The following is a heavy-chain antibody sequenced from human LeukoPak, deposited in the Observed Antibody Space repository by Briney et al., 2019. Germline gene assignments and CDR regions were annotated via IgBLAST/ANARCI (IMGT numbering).Heavy chain of an antibody. CDR2: ISYDGTNK. CDR1: GFTFSSYG. CDR3: ARDMNNRGAFDI. V-gene: IGHV3-30*03. J-gene: IGHJ3*02. Sequence: GGSLRLSCAASGFTFSSYGIHWVRQAPGKGLEWVAVISYDGTNKYYADSVKGRITISRDSSENTLYLQMSSLRAEDTAVYYCARDMNNRGAFDIWGQGTMVTVSS. D-gene: IGHD1/OR15-1a*01.